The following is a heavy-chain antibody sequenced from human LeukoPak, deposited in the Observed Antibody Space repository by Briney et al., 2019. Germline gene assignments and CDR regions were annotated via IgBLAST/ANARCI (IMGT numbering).Heavy chain of an antibody. J-gene: IGHJ6*03. CDR2: INPNSGGT. CDR3: ARAGTWYYYYMDV. Sequence: ASVKVSCKASGYTFTGYYMHWVRQAPGQGLAWMGWINPNSGGTNYAQKFQGRVTMTRDTSISTAYMELSRLRSDDTAVYYCARAGTWYYYYMDVWGKGTTVTVSS. V-gene: IGHV1-2*02. CDR1: GYTFTGYY.